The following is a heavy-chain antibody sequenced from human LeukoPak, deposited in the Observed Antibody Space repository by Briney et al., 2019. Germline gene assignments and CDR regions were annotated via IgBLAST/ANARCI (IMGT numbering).Heavy chain of an antibody. CDR2: IHQDGSLK. CDR1: GFTFTRHW. CDR3: ARYGGSYFDY. D-gene: IGHD1-26*01. J-gene: IGHJ4*02. V-gene: IGHV3-7*03. Sequence: GGSLRLSCAASGFTFTRHWMAWVRQAPGKGLEWVANIHQDGSLKYYVDSVKGRFTMSRDNSKNSLDLQMNSLRAEDTAVYYCARYGGSYFDYWGQGTLVTVSS.